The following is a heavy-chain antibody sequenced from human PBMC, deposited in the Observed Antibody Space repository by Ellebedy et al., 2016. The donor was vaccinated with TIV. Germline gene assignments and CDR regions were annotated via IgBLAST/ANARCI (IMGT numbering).Heavy chain of an antibody. CDR1: GYTFTSYD. J-gene: IGHJ6*02. CDR3: ARVYGSGSYLYYYYGMDV. V-gene: IGHV1-8*03. Sequence: AASVKVSCQASGYTFTSYDINWVRQATGQGLEWMGWMNPNSGNTGYAQKFQGRVTITRNTSISTAYMELSSLRSEDTAVYYCARVYGSGSYLYYYYGMDVWGQGTTVTVSS. D-gene: IGHD3-10*01. CDR2: MNPNSGNT.